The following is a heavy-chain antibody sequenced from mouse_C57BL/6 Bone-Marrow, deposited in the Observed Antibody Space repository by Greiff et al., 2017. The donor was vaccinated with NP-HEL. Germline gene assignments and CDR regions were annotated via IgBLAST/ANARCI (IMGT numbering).Heavy chain of an antibody. CDR1: GFTFSDYY. V-gene: IGHV5-12*01. J-gene: IGHJ3*01. Sequence: EVKLVESGGGLVQPGGSLKLSCAASGFTFSDYYMYWVRQTPEKRLEWVAYISNGGGSTYYPDTVKGRFTISRDNAKNTLYLQMSRLKSEDTAMYYCARQGDGYLAYWGQGTLVTVSA. CDR3: ARQGDGYLAY. CDR2: ISNGGGST. D-gene: IGHD2-3*01.